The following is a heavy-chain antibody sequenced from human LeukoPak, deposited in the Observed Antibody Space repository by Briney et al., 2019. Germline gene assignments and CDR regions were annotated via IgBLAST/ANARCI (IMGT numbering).Heavy chain of an antibody. V-gene: IGHV3-23*01. Sequence: PGGSLRLSCAASGFSFSTYAMSWVRQAPGKGPEWVSAISGSGGSTYYADSVKGRFTISRDNSKNTLYLQMNSLRAEDTAVYYCAKYRVPYRRADAFDIWGQGTMVTVSS. D-gene: IGHD1-14*01. J-gene: IGHJ3*02. CDR3: AKYRVPYRRADAFDI. CDR1: GFSFSTYA. CDR2: ISGSGGST.